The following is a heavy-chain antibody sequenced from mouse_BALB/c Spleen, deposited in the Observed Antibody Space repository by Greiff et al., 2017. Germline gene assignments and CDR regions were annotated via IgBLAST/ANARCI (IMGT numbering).Heavy chain of an antibody. CDR2: ISSGGST. CDR3: ARTGYFYAMGC. V-gene: IGHV5-6-5*01. Sequence: EVQRVESGAGLVKPGGSLKLSCAASGFTFSSYAMSWVRQTPEKRLEWVASISSGGSTYYSDSVKGRITISRDNARNILYLQMSSLRSEDTAMYYCARTGYFYAMGCWGQGASVTVSS. D-gene: IGHD3-1*01. J-gene: IGHJ4*01. CDR1: GFTFSSYA.